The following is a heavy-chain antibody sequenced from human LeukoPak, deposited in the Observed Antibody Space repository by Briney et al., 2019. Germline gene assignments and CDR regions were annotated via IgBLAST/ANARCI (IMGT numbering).Heavy chain of an antibody. CDR2: IWHDGSNK. D-gene: IGHD3-3*01. Sequence: GGSLRLSCAASGFTVSSNYMSWVRQAPGKGLEWVAIIWHDGSNKYYADSVKGRFTISKDNSKSTLYLQMNSLRAEDTAVYHCARAGVGTYGMDVWGQGTTVTVS. CDR3: ARAGVGTYGMDV. CDR1: GFTVSSNY. J-gene: IGHJ6*02. V-gene: IGHV3-33*08.